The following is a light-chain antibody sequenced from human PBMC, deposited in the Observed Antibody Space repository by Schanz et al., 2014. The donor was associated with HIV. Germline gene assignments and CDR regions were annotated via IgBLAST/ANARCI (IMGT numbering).Light chain of an antibody. J-gene: IGLJ2*01. CDR1: SSNIGAGYD. CDR3: ISYTRDTVL. Sequence: QSVLTQPPSVSGAPGQRVTISCTGSSSNIGAGYDVHWYKQLPETAPKLLMFGNNNRPSGVPDRYSGSKSDTSASLAITGLQAEDEADYYCISYTRDTVLFGGGTKVTVL. CDR2: GNN. V-gene: IGLV1-40*01.